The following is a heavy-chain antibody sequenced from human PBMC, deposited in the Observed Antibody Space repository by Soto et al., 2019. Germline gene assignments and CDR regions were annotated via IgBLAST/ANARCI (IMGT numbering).Heavy chain of an antibody. J-gene: IGHJ4*02. CDR3: AKRSSSSTFDY. D-gene: IGHD6-6*01. CDR2: ISGSDDST. Sequence: PGGSLRLSSAASVVTFSSYAMSWVRQAPGKGLEWGSVISGSDDSTYYADSVKGRFTISRDNSKNTLYLQMNSLRAEDTAVYYCAKRSSSSTFDYWGQGTLVTVSS. V-gene: IGHV3-23*01. CDR1: VVTFSSYA.